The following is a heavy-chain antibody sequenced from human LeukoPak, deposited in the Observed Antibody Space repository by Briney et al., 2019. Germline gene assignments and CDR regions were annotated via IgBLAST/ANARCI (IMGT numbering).Heavy chain of an antibody. D-gene: IGHD6-13*01. CDR2: ISSSSSYI. CDR3: ARDDWQQLVLFDY. J-gene: IGHJ4*02. V-gene: IGHV3-21*01. CDR1: GFTFSSYS. Sequence: GGSLRLSCAASGFTFSSYSMNWVRQAPGKGLEWVSSISSSSSYIYYADSVKGRFTISRDNAKNSLYLQMNSLRAEDTAVYYCARDDWQQLVLFDYWGQGTLVAVSS.